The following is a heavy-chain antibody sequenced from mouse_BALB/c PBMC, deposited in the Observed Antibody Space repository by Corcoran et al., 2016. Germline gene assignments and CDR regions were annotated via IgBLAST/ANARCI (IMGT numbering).Heavy chain of an antibody. Sequence: QVQLQQSGAELAKPGASVKMSCKASGYTFTSYWMHWVKQRPGQGLEWIGYINPSTGYTEYNQKFKDKATLTADKSSSTAYMQLSSLTSEDSAVYYCARYYGNYVWFAYWGQGTLVTVSA. D-gene: IGHD2-1*01. V-gene: IGHV1-7*01. CDR1: GYTFTSYW. CDR3: ARYYGNYVWFAY. J-gene: IGHJ3*01. CDR2: INPSTGYT.